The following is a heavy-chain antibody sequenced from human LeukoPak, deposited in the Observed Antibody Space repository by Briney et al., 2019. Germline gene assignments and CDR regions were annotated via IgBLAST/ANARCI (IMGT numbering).Heavy chain of an antibody. CDR3: AKEDCGGGSCYSNYFYGMDV. Sequence: GRSLRLSCAASGFTFSTYGMHWVRQAPGKGLEWVAVISYDGSNKYYADSVKGRFTISRDNSKDTLYLQMNSPRAEDTAVYYCAKEDCGGGSCYSNYFYGMDVWGQGTTVIVSS. CDR2: ISYDGSNK. V-gene: IGHV3-30*18. J-gene: IGHJ6*02. D-gene: IGHD2-15*01. CDR1: GFTFSTYG.